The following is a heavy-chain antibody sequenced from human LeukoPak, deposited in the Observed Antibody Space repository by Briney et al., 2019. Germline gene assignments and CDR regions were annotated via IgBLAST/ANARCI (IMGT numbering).Heavy chain of an antibody. Sequence: GGSLRLSCAASGFTVSTNYMTWVRQAPGKGLEWVSVIYGAGNTYYSDSVKGRFTISRDNSKNTLYLQMSSLRDEDTAVYYCARVVATITSRGYTYYMDVWGKGTTVTVSS. D-gene: IGHD5-12*01. CDR1: GFTVSTNY. J-gene: IGHJ6*03. V-gene: IGHV3-66*02. CDR3: ARVVATITSRGYTYYMDV. CDR2: IYGAGNT.